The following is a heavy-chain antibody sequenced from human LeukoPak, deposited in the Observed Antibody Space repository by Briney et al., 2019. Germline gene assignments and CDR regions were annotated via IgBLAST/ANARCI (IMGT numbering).Heavy chain of an antibody. Sequence: ASVKVSCKASGYTFSTYVINWVRQAPGQGLEWMGWISAYNGNTNYAQNLQGRVTMTTDTSTSTTYMELRSLRSDDTAVYYCARVPGNWNYMESGMDVWGQGTTVTVSS. V-gene: IGHV1-18*01. CDR2: ISAYNGNT. J-gene: IGHJ6*02. CDR3: ARVPGNWNYMESGMDV. CDR1: GYTFSTYV. D-gene: IGHD1-7*01.